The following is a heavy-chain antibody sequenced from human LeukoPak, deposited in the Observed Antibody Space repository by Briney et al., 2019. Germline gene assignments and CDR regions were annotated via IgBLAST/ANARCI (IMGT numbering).Heavy chain of an antibody. J-gene: IGHJ4*02. V-gene: IGHV3-30*04. CDR2: VSVEGIGR. CDR1: GFTFSSYT. Sequence: GRSLRLSCAASGFTFSSYTMYWFQQAPGKGPEWVASVSVEGIGRYFPGSVEGRFTISRDNSKNTVYLQMNNVRIEDTAVYFCATVTKVDFDYWGQGTLVTVSS. CDR3: ATVTKVDFDY. D-gene: IGHD4-11*01.